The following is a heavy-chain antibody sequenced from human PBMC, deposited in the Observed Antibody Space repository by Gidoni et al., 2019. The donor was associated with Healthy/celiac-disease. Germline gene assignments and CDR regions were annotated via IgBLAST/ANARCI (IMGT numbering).Heavy chain of an antibody. Sequence: QVQLVESGGGVVQPGRSLRLSCAASGFTFSSYAMHWVRQAPGKGLEWVAVISYDGSNKYYADSVKGRFTISRDNSKNTLYLQMNSLRAEDTAVYYCARGGDVVVVAATSDAEYFQHWGQGTLVTVSS. D-gene: IGHD2-15*01. J-gene: IGHJ1*01. CDR2: ISYDGSNK. V-gene: IGHV3-30-3*01. CDR3: ARGGDVVVVAATSDAEYFQH. CDR1: GFTFSSYA.